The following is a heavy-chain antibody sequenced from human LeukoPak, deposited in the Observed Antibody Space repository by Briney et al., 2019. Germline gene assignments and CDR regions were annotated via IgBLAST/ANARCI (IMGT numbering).Heavy chain of an antibody. J-gene: IGHJ6*02. CDR1: GFTVSSNY. CDR3: ARDPRDYGMDV. V-gene: IGHV3-66*01. CDR2: IYSGGST. Sequence: GGSLRLSCAASGFTVSSNYMSWVRQAPGKGLEWVSVIYSGGSTYYADSVKGRFTISRDNSKNTLYLQMNSLRAEGTAVYYCARDPRDYGMDVWGQGTTVTVSS.